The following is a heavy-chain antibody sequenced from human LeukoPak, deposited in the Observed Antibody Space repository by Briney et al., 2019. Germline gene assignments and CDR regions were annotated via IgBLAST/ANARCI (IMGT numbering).Heavy chain of an antibody. CDR2: ISGSGGST. CDR3: AKIDYGDCADY. D-gene: IGHD4-17*01. Sequence: HSGGSLRLSCAASGFTFSSYAMSWVRPAPGKGLGWVSAISGSGGSTYYADSVKGRFTISRDNSKNTLYLQMNSLRAEDTAVYYCAKIDYGDCADYWGQGTLVTVSS. V-gene: IGHV3-23*01. CDR1: GFTFSSYA. J-gene: IGHJ4*02.